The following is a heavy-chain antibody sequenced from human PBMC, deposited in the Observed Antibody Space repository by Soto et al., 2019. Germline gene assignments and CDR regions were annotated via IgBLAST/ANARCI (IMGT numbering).Heavy chain of an antibody. J-gene: IGHJ6*02. D-gene: IGHD2-15*01. CDR3: ARIKVVVAATWAYYYYYGMDV. CDR1: GGSFSGYY. V-gene: IGHV4-34*01. CDR2: INHSGST. Sequence: QVQLQQWGAGLSKPSETLSLTCAVYGGSFSGYYWSWIRQPPGKGLEWIGEINHSGSTNYNPSLKSRVTISVDTSKNQFSLKLSSVTAADTAVYYCARIKVVVAATWAYYYYYGMDVWGQGTTVTVSS.